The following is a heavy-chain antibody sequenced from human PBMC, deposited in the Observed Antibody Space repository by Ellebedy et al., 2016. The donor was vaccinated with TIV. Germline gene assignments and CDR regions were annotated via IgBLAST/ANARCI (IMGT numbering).Heavy chain of an antibody. CDR2: IYYSGST. J-gene: IGHJ4*02. V-gene: IGHV4-59*01. CDR1: YDSISSYY. Sequence: MPSETLSLTCTVSYDSISSYYWSWIRQPPGKGLEWIGYIYYSGSTNYNPSLKSRVTISLDTSKNLHSLKLSSVTAADTAVYYCASGPNQYFFDYWGQGTLVTVSS. D-gene: IGHD1-14*01. CDR3: ASGPNQYFFDY.